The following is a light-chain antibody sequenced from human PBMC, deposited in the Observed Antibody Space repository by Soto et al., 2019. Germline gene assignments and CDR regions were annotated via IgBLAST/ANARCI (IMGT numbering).Light chain of an antibody. V-gene: IGLV4-69*01. CDR1: SGYNNYA. CDR2: VNTDGSH. CDR3: QTWGTGIQV. J-gene: IGLJ3*02. Sequence: QLVLTQSPSASASLGASVKLTCTLSSGYNNYAIAWHQQQPEKGPRYLVRVNTDGSHTKGDQIPDRFSGSSSGAERYLTISSLQSEDEADYYCQTWGTGIQVFGGGTKLTVL.